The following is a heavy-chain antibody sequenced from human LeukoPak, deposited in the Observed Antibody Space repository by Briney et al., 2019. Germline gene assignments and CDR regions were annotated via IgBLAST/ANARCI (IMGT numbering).Heavy chain of an antibody. CDR1: GFSVTNNY. Sequence: PGGSLRLSCAVSGFSVTNNYMSWVRQAPGKGLEWVSVFYAGGATYYADSVKGRFTISRDNSENTLYPQMKSLRAEDTAVYYCARGDGYNFFDYWGQGTLVTVSS. CDR3: ARGDGYNFFDY. D-gene: IGHD5-24*01. J-gene: IGHJ4*02. CDR2: FYAGGAT. V-gene: IGHV3-53*01.